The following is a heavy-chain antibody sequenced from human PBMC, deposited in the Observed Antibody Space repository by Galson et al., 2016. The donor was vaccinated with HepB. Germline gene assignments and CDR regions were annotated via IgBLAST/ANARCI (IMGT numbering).Heavy chain of an antibody. V-gene: IGHV4-34*01. J-gene: IGHJ5*02. CDR2: INHSEST. CDR1: GGSFSGYY. Sequence: SETLSLTCAVYGGSFSGYYWNWIRQPPGKGLEWIGEINHSESTNYNPSLKSRVTISVDTSKNHFSLKLSSVTAADTAVYYCARGQIRWFDPWSQGALVTVSS. CDR3: ARGQIRWFDP.